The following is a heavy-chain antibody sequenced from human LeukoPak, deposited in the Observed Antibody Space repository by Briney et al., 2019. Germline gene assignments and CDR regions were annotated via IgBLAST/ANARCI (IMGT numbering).Heavy chain of an antibody. J-gene: IGHJ5*02. CDR1: GFTLSSYG. CDR2: IRYDGSNK. V-gene: IGHV3-30*02. D-gene: IGHD5-24*01. CDR3: AKDPTRDGWEGNWFDP. Sequence: GGSLRLSCAASGFTLSSYGMHWVRQAPGKGLEWVAFIRYDGSNKYYADSVKGRFTISRDNSKNTLYLQMNSLRAEDTAVYYCAKDPTRDGWEGNWFDPWGQGTLVTVSS.